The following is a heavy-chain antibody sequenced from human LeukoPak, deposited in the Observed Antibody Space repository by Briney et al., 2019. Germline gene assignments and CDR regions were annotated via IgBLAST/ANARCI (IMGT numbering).Heavy chain of an antibody. J-gene: IGHJ4*02. CDR3: AKDGNEWLFFDY. CDR1: GFTFSNYA. CDR2: ISTSGGGI. Sequence: PGGSLRLSCAASGFTFSNYAMSWVRQAPGKGLEWVSGISTSGGGIYYADSVKGRFTISRDNSKNTLYLQMNSLRAEDTAVYYCAKDGNEWLFFDYWGQGTLVTVSS. D-gene: IGHD3-3*01. V-gene: IGHV3-23*01.